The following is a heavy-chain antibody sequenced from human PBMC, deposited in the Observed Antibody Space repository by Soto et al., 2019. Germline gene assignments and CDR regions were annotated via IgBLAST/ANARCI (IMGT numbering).Heavy chain of an antibody. J-gene: IGHJ4*02. Sequence: PGGSLRLSCAASGFIFSNYAMTWVRQGPGRGLEWVSTTSFSGGRTYYADSVKGRFTISRDNSNNTLFLQMSSLRAEDTAIYYCAKGSRAFCGGDCSKDYWGQGTLVTVSS. D-gene: IGHD2-21*02. CDR3: AKGSRAFCGGDCSKDY. V-gene: IGHV3-23*01. CDR2: TSFSGGRT. CDR1: GFIFSNYA.